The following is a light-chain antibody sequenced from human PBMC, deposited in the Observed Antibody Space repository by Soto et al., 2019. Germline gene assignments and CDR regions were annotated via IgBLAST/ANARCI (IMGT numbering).Light chain of an antibody. Sequence: QSVLTRPPSVSGAPGQRVTISCTGSSSNIGAGYDVQWYQQLPGTAPKLLMYGNTNRPSGVPDRFSGSKSGTSASLAITGLQAEDEADYYCQSYDRSLTALYVFGTGTKVTVL. J-gene: IGLJ1*01. V-gene: IGLV1-40*01. CDR2: GNT. CDR3: QSYDRSLTALYV. CDR1: SSNIGAGYD.